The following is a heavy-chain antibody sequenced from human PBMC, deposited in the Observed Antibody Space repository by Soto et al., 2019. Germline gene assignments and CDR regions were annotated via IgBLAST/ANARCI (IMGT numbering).Heavy chain of an antibody. D-gene: IGHD2-2*01. Sequence: XGSLKICCAASDFTVTNNEMSWVRQAPGKGLEWVSILYSGGNTYYADSVEGRFTISRDGSKNTLYLHMNSLRAEDTAVYYCALRRVAYADFWGQGTRVTVPS. CDR3: ALRRVAYADF. V-gene: IGHV3-53*01. J-gene: IGHJ4*02. CDR2: LYSGGNT. CDR1: DFTVTNNE.